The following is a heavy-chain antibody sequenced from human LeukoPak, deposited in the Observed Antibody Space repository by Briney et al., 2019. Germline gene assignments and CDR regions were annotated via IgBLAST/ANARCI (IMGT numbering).Heavy chain of an antibody. CDR1: GYSFTTYG. V-gene: IGHV1-18*01. D-gene: IGHD3-3*01. CDR3: ARGGLEYYTQGRLDF. Sequence: ASVKVSCKASGYSFTTYGINWVRQAPGQGLEWMGWITGYNGKTQYAHNFEGRVTMTTDTSTTTAYMELRSLGSDDTAVYYCARGGLEYYTQGRLDFWGQGTLVTVSS. CDR2: ITGYNGKT. J-gene: IGHJ4*02.